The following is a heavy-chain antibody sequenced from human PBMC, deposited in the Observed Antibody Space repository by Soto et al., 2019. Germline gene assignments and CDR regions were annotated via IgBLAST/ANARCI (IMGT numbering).Heavy chain of an antibody. Sequence: ASVKVSCKASGYTFTGYYMHWVRQAPGQGLEWMGWINPNSGGTFYAQEFQGRVIMTRDTSISTAYMEVSRLTSDDTAVYYCARVRVDSSGYYQANWEQGTLVTVLL. CDR1: GYTFTGYY. D-gene: IGHD3-22*01. CDR3: ARVRVDSSGYYQAN. CDR2: INPNSGGT. J-gene: IGHJ4*02. V-gene: IGHV1-2*02.